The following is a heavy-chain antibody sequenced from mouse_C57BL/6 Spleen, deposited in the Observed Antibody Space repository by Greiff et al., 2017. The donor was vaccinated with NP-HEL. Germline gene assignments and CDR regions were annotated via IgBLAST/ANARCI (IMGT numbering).Heavy chain of an antibody. J-gene: IGHJ1*03. Sequence: EVKLVESGPVLVKPGASVKMSCKASGYTFTDYYMNWVKQSHGKSLEWIGVINPYNGGTSYNQKFKGKATLTVDKSSSTAYMELNSLTSEDSAVYYCAREIYYGNLAWYFDVWGTGTTVTVSS. V-gene: IGHV1-19*01. D-gene: IGHD2-1*01. CDR1: GYTFTDYY. CDR2: INPYNGGT. CDR3: AREIYYGNLAWYFDV.